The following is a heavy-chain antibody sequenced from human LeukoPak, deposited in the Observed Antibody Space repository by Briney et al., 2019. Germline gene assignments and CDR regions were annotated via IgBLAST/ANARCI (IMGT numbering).Heavy chain of an antibody. J-gene: IGHJ4*02. CDR2: INHSGST. CDR3: ARDLVVISQYYFDY. V-gene: IGHV4-34*01. Sequence: SETLSLTCAVYGGSFSGYYWSWIRQPPGKGLEWIGEINHSGSTNYNPSLKSRVTISLDTSKNQFSLKLSSVTAADTAVYYCARDLVVISQYYFDYWGQGTLVTVSS. CDR1: GGSFSGYY. D-gene: IGHD3-22*01.